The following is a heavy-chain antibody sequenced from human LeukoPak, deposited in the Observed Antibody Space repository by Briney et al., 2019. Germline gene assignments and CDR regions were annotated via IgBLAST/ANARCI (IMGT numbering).Heavy chain of an antibody. CDR2: IKSDGSDK. D-gene: IGHD6-19*01. CDR1: GFRFTNYW. Sequence: QPGGSLRLSCAASGFRFTNYWMIWVRQAPGKGLEWVAIIKSDGSDKYYVDSVKGRFTISRDNAKNSLYLQMNSLRAEDTAFYYCAKNGGWTFDYWGQGILVTVSS. V-gene: IGHV3-7*03. J-gene: IGHJ4*02. CDR3: AKNGGWTFDY.